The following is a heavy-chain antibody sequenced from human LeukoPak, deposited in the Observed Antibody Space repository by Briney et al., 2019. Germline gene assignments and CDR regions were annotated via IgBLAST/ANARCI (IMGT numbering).Heavy chain of an antibody. CDR3: ARASWVSSADAVR. J-gene: IGHJ4*02. Sequence: GGSLRLSCAASGLSFTSFAMSWVRQAPARGPEWVSSLRGGGETFYADSVRGRFTLSRDDSRNTVYLQLNNLRVEDTAIYYCARASWVSSADAVRWGQGTQVPVSS. CDR2: LRGGGET. V-gene: IGHV3-23*01. CDR1: GLSFTSFA. D-gene: IGHD3-16*01.